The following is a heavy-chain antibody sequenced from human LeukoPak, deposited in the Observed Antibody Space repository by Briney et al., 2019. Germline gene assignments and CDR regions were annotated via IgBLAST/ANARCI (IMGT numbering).Heavy chain of an antibody. D-gene: IGHD3-22*01. CDR2: IIPIFGTA. J-gene: IGHJ6*02. CDR1: GGTFSSYA. CDR3: ARVGSYDSSGYYYGGGRPPQRGYYYYGMDV. V-gene: IGHV1-69*13. Sequence: SVKVSCKASGGTFSSYAISWVRQAPGQGLEWMGGIIPIFGTANYAQKFQGGVTITADESTSTAYMELSSLRSEDTAVYYCARVGSYDSSGYYYGGGRPPQRGYYYYGMDVWGQGTTVTVSS.